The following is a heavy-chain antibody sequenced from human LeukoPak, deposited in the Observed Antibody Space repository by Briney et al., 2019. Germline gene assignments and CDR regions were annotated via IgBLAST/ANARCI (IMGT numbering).Heavy chain of an antibody. CDR3: ASGSIASLVY. J-gene: IGHJ4*02. Sequence: SETLSLACTVSGGSISSYYWSWIRQPAGKGLEWIGRIYTSGSTNYNPSLKGRVTMSVDTSKNQFSLKPSSVTAADTAVYYCASGSIASLVYWGQGTLVTVSS. D-gene: IGHD6-6*01. CDR1: GGSISSYY. CDR2: IYTSGST. V-gene: IGHV4-4*07.